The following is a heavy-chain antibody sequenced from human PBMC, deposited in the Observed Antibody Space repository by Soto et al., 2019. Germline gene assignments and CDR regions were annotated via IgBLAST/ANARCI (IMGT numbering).Heavy chain of an antibody. Sequence: ASVKVSCKASGYTFTGYDINWVRQATGQGLEWMGWMNPNSGNTGYAQKFQGRVTMTRNTSISTAYMELSSLRSEDTAVYYCASGSSGWSGGYYYYGMDVWGQGTTVTVSS. CDR3: ASGSSGWSGGYYYYGMDV. J-gene: IGHJ6*02. CDR1: GYTFTGYD. CDR2: MNPNSGNT. D-gene: IGHD6-19*01. V-gene: IGHV1-8*01.